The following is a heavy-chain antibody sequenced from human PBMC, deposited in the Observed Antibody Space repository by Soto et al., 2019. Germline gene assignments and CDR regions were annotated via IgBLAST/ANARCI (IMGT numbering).Heavy chain of an antibody. CDR3: AKDLSTLSATVATFGMDV. D-gene: IGHD4-4*01. V-gene: IGHV3-9*01. J-gene: IGHJ6*02. Sequence: AGGSLRLSCAASGFTFEDYVMHWVRQVPGKGLEWVSGITWDSDTKGYADSVQGRFTISRDNATNYLYLQMKSLRPEDTSLEYCAKDLSTLSATVATFGMDVWGQGTTVTVSS. CDR2: ITWDSDTK. CDR1: GFTFEDYV.